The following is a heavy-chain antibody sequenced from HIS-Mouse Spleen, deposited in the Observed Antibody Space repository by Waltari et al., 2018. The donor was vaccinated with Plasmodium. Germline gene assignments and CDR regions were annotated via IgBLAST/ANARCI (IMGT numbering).Heavy chain of an antibody. J-gene: IGHJ4*02. CDR2: IYYSGST. CDR1: GGSISSSSYY. CDR3: ARDRITGTSYFDY. D-gene: IGHD1-7*01. Sequence: QLQLQESGPGLVKPSETLSLTCTVSGGSISSSSYYWGWIRQPPGKGLEWIGSIYYSGSTHYNPSRKSRVTISVDTSKNQFSLKLSSVTAADTAVYYCARDRITGTSYFDYWGQGTLVTVSS. V-gene: IGHV4-39*07.